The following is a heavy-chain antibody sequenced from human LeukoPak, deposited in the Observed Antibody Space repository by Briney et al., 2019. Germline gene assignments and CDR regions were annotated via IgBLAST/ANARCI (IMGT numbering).Heavy chain of an antibody. CDR3: ARGGVYCSSTSCPPPYYFDY. D-gene: IGHD2-2*01. Sequence: SVNVSCKASGGTFSSYAISWVRQAPGQGLEWIGGIIPIFGTANYAQKFQGRVTITADESTSTAYMELSSLRSEDTAVYYCARGGVYCSSTSCPPPYYFDYWGQGTLVTVSS. CDR2: IIPIFGTA. CDR1: GGTFSSYA. V-gene: IGHV1-69*13. J-gene: IGHJ4*02.